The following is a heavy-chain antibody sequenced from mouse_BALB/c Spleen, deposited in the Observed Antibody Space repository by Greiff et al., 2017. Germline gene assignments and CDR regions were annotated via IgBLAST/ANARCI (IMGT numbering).Heavy chain of an antibody. CDR2: ISSGGGST. CDR1: GFAFSSYD. J-gene: IGHJ1*01. Sequence: DVHLVESGGGLVKPGGSLKLSCAASGFAFSSYDMSWVRQTPEKRLEWVAYISSGGGSTYYPDTVKGRFTISRDNAKNTLYLQMSSLKSEDTAMYYCASRPIKGLLRYFDVWGAVTTVTVSS. V-gene: IGHV5-12-1*01. CDR3: ASRPIKGLLRYFDV. D-gene: IGHD2-3*01.